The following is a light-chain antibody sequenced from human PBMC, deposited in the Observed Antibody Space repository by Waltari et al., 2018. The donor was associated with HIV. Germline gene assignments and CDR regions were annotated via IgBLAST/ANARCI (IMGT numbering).Light chain of an antibody. J-gene: IGKJ2*03. Sequence: DIVMTQSPDSLAVSLGERASINCKSSQSVLYSSNNKNYLAWYQQKPGQPPKLLIYCASTRECGVPDRVSGCGSGTEFTLTISSLQAEDVAVYYGQQYYSTLHRFGQGTKLAI. V-gene: IGKV4-1*01. CDR3: QQYYSTLHR. CDR1: QSVLYSSNNKNY. CDR2: CAS.